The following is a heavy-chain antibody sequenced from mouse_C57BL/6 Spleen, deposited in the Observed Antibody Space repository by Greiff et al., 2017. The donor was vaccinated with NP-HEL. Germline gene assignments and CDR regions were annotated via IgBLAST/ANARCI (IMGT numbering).Heavy chain of an antibody. Sequence: EVKLVESGGGLVKPGGSLKLSCAASGFTFSSYAMSWVRQTPEKRLEWVATISDGGSYTYYPDNVKGRFTISRDNAKNNLYLQMSHLKSEDTAMYYCARGGGYYGSSPADYWGQGTTLTVSS. CDR2: ISDGGSYT. CDR1: GFTFSSYA. V-gene: IGHV5-4*03. D-gene: IGHD1-1*01. CDR3: ARGGGYYGSSPADY. J-gene: IGHJ2*01.